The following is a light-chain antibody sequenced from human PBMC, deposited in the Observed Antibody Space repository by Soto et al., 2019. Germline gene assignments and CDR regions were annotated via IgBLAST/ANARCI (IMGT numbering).Light chain of an antibody. CDR3: QQYGTSVTIT. CDR1: QSVSSSY. Sequence: EIVLTQSPGTLSLSPGERATLSCRASQSVSSSYLAWYQQKPGQAPRLLIYGASSRATGIPDRFSGSGSGTDFTLTISRLEPEDFAVYYCQQYGTSVTITLGQGTRLEIK. J-gene: IGKJ5*01. V-gene: IGKV3-20*01. CDR2: GAS.